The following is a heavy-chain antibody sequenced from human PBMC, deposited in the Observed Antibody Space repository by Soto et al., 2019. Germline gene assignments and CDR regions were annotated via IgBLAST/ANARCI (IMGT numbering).Heavy chain of an antibody. Sequence: QVTLKESGPVLVKPTETLTLTCTVSGFSLSKARMGVSWIRXXXXKXLEWLAHIFWNDERSYNTSLKSRLTIXXXXXXXXXXXXXXXXXXXXXXXXXXXRAXXXGLPXYYFDPWGQGTLVTVSS. CDR1: GFSLSKARMG. V-gene: IGHV2-26*01. CDR2: IFWNDER. CDR3: XRAXXXGLPXYYFDP. J-gene: IGHJ4*02.